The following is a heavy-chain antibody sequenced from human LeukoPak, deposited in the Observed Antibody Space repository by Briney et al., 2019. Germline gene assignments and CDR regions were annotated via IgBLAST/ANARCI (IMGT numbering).Heavy chain of an antibody. Sequence: GGSLRLSCAASGFTFSSYGMHWVRQAPGKGLEWVAVMWYDGSNKYYADSVKGRFTISRDNSKNTLYLQMNSLRAEDTAVYYCARGEYGSGNQGGIFDYWGQGTLVTVSS. J-gene: IGHJ4*02. D-gene: IGHD3-10*01. CDR1: GFTFSSYG. V-gene: IGHV3-33*01. CDR3: ARGEYGSGNQGGIFDY. CDR2: MWYDGSNK.